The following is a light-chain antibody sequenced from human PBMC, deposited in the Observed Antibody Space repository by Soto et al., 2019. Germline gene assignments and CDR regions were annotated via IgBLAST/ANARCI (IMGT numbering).Light chain of an antibody. CDR1: QDIGND. J-gene: IGKJ4*01. CDR2: AAS. Sequence: AIQMTQSPSSVSASLGDRVTITCRASQDIGNDLAWYQQRPGQAPKLLIYAASSLQSGLPSRFSGGGSGTDFTLTINNLQPGDIATYYCLQDYNFPPTFGGGTKVEIK. V-gene: IGKV1-6*01. CDR3: LQDYNFPPT.